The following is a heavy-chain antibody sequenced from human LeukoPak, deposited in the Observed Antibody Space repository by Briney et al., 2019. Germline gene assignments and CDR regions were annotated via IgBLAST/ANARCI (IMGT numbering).Heavy chain of an antibody. D-gene: IGHD6-13*01. V-gene: IGHV3-30*02. CDR3: AKGGIIAAATFDY. CDR2: IRYDGSNK. Sequence: GGSLRLSCAASGFTFSSYGMDWVRQAPGKGLEWVTFIRYDGSNKYYADSVKGRFTISRDNSKNTVYLQMNSLGEEDTAVYYCAKGGIIAAATFDYWGQGTLVTVSS. CDR1: GFTFSSYG. J-gene: IGHJ4*02.